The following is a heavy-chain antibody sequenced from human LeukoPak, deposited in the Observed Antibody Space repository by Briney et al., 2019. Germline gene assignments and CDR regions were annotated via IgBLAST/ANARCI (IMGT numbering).Heavy chain of an antibody. CDR1: GGSISSYY. D-gene: IGHD3-16*01. Sequence: SETLSLTCTVSGGSISSYYWSWIRQPPGKGLEWIGYIYYSGSTNYNPSLKSRVTISVDTSKNQFSLKLSSVTAADTAVYYCAIGGSSPTVLSYFQHWGQGTLVPSPQ. CDR3: AIGGSSPTVLSYFQH. J-gene: IGHJ1*01. CDR2: IYYSGST. V-gene: IGHV4-59*01.